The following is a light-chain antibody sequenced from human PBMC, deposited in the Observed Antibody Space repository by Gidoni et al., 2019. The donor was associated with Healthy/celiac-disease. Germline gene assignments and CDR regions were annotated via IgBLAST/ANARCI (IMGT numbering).Light chain of an antibody. Sequence: DIVMTQSPDSLAGSLGERATINCKSSQSVFYSSNNKNYLAWYQQKPGQPPELLIYWASTRESGVPDRFSGSGSGTDFTLTISSLQAEDVAVYYCQQYYSTPLFGQGTKLEIK. J-gene: IGKJ2*01. V-gene: IGKV4-1*01. CDR3: QQYYSTPL. CDR2: WAS. CDR1: QSVFYSSNNKNY.